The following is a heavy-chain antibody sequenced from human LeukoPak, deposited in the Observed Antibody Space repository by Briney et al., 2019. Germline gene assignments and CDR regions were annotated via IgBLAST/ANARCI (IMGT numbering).Heavy chain of an antibody. D-gene: IGHD5-18*01. Sequence: PGRSLRLSCVASGFTFSGYGIHWVRQAPGKGLEWVAVIYSGGSTYYADSVKGRFTISRDNSKNTLYLQMNSLRAEDTAVYYCAREIIQLPGYFDYWGQGTLVTVSS. CDR2: IYSGGST. J-gene: IGHJ4*02. CDR1: GFTFSGYG. CDR3: AREIIQLPGYFDY. V-gene: IGHV3-53*01.